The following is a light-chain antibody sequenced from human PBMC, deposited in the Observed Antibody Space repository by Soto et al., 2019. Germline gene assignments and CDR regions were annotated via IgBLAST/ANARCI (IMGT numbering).Light chain of an antibody. J-gene: IGLJ2*01. CDR2: GNS. CDR1: SSNIGAGYD. V-gene: IGLV1-40*01. Sequence: QAVVTQPPSVSGAPGQRVTISCTGSSSNIGAGYDVHWYQQLPGTAPKLLIYGNSNRPSGVPDRFSGSKSGTSASLAITGLRAEDEADYYCQSYDSSLSGRVVFGGGTKVTVL. CDR3: QSYDSSLSGRVV.